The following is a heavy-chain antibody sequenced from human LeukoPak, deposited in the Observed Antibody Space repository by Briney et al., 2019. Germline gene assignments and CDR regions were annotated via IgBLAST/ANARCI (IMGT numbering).Heavy chain of an antibody. Sequence: GGSLRLSCAASGFTFSDYTMNWVRQAPGKGLEWLSYITRSSSPIYYADSVKGRFTVSRDNGKKSLYLQMNSLGAEDTAVYYCSRGQGCAYWGQGTLVTVSS. V-gene: IGHV3-48*01. CDR1: GFTFSDYT. J-gene: IGHJ4*02. D-gene: IGHD2-8*01. CDR2: ITRSSSPI. CDR3: SRGQGCAY.